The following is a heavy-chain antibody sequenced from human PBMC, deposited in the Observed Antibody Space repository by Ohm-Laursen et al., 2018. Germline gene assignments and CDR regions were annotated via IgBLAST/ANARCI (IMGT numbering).Heavy chain of an antibody. D-gene: IGHD6-19*01. J-gene: IGHJ3*01. V-gene: IGHV3-64*01. Sequence: SLRLSCAAPGFTFSSYAMHWVRQAPGKGLEYVSAISSNGGSTYYANSVKGRFTISRDNSKNTLYLQMNSLRAEDTAVYYCARGPRAGVVVAGILWGQGTMVTVSS. CDR1: GFTFSSYA. CDR3: ARGPRAGVVVAGIL. CDR2: ISSNGGST.